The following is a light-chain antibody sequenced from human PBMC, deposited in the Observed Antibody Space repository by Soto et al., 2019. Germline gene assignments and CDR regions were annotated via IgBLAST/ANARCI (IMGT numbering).Light chain of an antibody. V-gene: IGKV1-5*01. CDR3: QQVNTYPLT. J-gene: IGKJ4*01. CDR2: TAS. CDR1: PSISSW. Sequence: GARVTITCRASPSISSWLAWYQQKPGKAPKLLIYTASTLHSGVPSRFSGSGSGTDFTLTISSLQPEDFATYYCQQVNTYPLTFGGGTKVDIK.